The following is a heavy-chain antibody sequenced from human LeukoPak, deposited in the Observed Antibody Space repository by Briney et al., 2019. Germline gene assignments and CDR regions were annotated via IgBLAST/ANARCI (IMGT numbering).Heavy chain of an antibody. V-gene: IGHV3-23*01. CDR3: AKMRGGTMIVVVIAEFDY. CDR2: ISGSGGST. CDR1: GFTFSSYA. J-gene: IGHJ4*02. Sequence: GGSLRLSCAASGFTFSSYAMSWVRQAPGKGLEWVSAISGSGGSTYYADSVKGRFTISRDNSQNTLYLQMNSLRAEDTAVYYCAKMRGGTMIVVVIAEFDYWGQGTLVTVSS. D-gene: IGHD3-22*01.